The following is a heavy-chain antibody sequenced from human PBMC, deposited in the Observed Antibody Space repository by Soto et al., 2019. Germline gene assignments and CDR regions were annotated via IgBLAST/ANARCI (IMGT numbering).Heavy chain of an antibody. Sequence: SQTLSLTCAISGDSVSSNSASWNWIRQSPSRGLEWLGRTYYRSKWYHDYAVSVKSRITINPDTSKNQFSLQLNSVTPEDTAVYYCARLDIVVVPAAMGGMDVWGQGTTVTVSS. J-gene: IGHJ6*02. CDR3: ARLDIVVVPAAMGGMDV. V-gene: IGHV6-1*01. D-gene: IGHD2-2*03. CDR1: GDSVSSNSAS. CDR2: TYYRSKWYH.